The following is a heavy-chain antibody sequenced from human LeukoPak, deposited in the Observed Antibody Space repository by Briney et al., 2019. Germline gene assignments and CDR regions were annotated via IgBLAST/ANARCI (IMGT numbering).Heavy chain of an antibody. CDR1: GGSISGYY. D-gene: IGHD2-15*01. Sequence: PSETQSLTCAVYGGSISGYYWSWIRQPPGKGLEWIGDINHSGSTNYNPSLKSRVTISVDTSKNQFSLKLSSVTAADTAVYYCAREIRYCSGGSCYSNFDYWGQGTLVTVSS. V-gene: IGHV4-34*01. J-gene: IGHJ4*02. CDR2: INHSGST. CDR3: AREIRYCSGGSCYSNFDY.